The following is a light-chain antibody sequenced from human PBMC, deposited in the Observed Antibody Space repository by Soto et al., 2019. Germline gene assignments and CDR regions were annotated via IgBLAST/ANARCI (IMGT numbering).Light chain of an antibody. J-gene: IGKJ5*01. Sequence: EFVQSQAPPTLSLSTGETVTFSCRPSQNVDKFLAWYQQRPGQPPRLLIFDSSNRATGVPVRFSGSGSGTVFTLTIGRLEPEDSAVYYCQKRKNWPPITFGQGTRLEI. CDR2: DSS. CDR3: QKRKNWPPIT. V-gene: IGKV3-11*01. CDR1: QNVDKF.